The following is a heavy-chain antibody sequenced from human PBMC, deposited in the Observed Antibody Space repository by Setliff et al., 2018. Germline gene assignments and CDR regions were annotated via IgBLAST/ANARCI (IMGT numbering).Heavy chain of an antibody. V-gene: IGHV4-39*07. Sequence: PSETLSLTCTVSGASISSSRDYWGWIRQPPGKGLEWIGSIYYSGSTNYNPSLKSRVTISLDTSKNQFSLKLSSVTAADTAVYYCARGSYYDSSGYSPDFFDYWGQGTLVTVSS. J-gene: IGHJ4*02. D-gene: IGHD3-22*01. CDR1: GASISSSRDY. CDR2: IYYSGST. CDR3: ARGSYYDSSGYSPDFFDY.